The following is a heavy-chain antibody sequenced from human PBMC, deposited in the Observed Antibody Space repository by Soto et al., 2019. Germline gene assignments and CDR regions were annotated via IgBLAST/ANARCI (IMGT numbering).Heavy chain of an antibody. Sequence: QVQLQESGPGLVKPSQTLSLTCTVSGGSVSSGSYYWSWIRQHPGRGLEWIGYIYYTGNTYYNPSLKSRLAISVDTSKNEFSLKLNSVTAADTAVYYCARGRNGDFWSDDSTGYFFEYWGRGTLVTVSS. V-gene: IGHV4-31*03. J-gene: IGHJ4*02. CDR2: IYYTGNT. CDR3: ARGRNGDFWSDDSTGYFFEY. D-gene: IGHD3-3*01. CDR1: GGSVSSGSYY.